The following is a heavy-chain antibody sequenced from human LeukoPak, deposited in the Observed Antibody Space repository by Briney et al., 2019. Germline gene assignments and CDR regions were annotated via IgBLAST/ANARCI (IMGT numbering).Heavy chain of an antibody. CDR2: ISGSGGST. D-gene: IGHD2-2*01. CDR3: AKAHCSPTSRSRIDY. J-gene: IGHJ4*02. Sequence: HPGGSLRLSCAASGFTFSTCAMGWVRQAPGKGLGWVSAISGSGGSTFYADSVKGRFTISRDNSKNTVYLQMSGLRAEDTALYYCAKAHCSPTSRSRIDYWGQGTLVTVSS. V-gene: IGHV3-23*01. CDR1: GFTFSTCA.